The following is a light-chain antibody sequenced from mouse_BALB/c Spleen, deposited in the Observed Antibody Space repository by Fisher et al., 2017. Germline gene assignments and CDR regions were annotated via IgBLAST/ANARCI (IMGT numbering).Light chain of an antibody. Sequence: IVLTQSTAIMSASLGEEITLTCSASSSVSYMHWYQQKSGTSPKLWIYSTSNLASGVPARFSGSGSGTSYSLTISRMEAEDAATYYCQQRSSYPPTFGAGTKLELK. J-gene: IGKJ5*01. CDR3: QQRSSYPPT. V-gene: IGKV4-57*01. CDR2: STS. CDR1: SSVSY.